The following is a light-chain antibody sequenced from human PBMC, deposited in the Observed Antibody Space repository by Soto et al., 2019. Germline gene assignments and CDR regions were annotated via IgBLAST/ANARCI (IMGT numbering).Light chain of an antibody. CDR2: ATS. CDR3: QQCNDWPRT. V-gene: IGKV3D-20*02. CDR1: QTVNSDY. J-gene: IGKJ1*01. Sequence: PGETATLSCRASQTVNSDYLAWFQQRPGQAPRLLIFATSRRATDIPDRFSGSGSGTDFTLAIRRLEPEDFAVYYCQQCNDWPRTFGQGTKVDIK.